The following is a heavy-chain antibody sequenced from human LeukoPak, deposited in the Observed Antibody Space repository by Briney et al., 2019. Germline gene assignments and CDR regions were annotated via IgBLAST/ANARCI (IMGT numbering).Heavy chain of an antibody. D-gene: IGHD6-13*01. CDR2: INHSGST. CDR3: ARARPYSSSWYWFDP. Sequence: PSQTLSLTCTVSSGSISSGDYYWSWIRQPPGKGLEWIGEINHSGSTNYNPSLKSRVTISVDTSKNQFSLKLSSVTAADTAVYYCARARPYSSSWYWFDPWGQGTLVTVSS. J-gene: IGHJ5*02. V-gene: IGHV4-30-4*08. CDR1: SGSISSGDYY.